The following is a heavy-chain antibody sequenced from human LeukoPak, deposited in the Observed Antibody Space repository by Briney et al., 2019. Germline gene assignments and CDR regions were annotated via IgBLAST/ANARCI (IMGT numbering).Heavy chain of an antibody. V-gene: IGHV3-48*04. D-gene: IGHD1-26*01. CDR2: ISSSGSTI. CDR3: ARDPSGSYGDY. Sequence: GGSLRLSCAASGFTFSGSAMHWVRQAPGKGLEWVSYISSSGSTIYYADSVKGRFTISRDNAKNSLYLQMNSLRAEDTAVYYCARDPSGSYGDYWGQGTLVTVSS. J-gene: IGHJ4*02. CDR1: GFTFSGSA.